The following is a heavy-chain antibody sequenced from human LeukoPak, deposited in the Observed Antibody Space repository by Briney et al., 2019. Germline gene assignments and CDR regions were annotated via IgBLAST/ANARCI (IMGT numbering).Heavy chain of an antibody. Sequence: GGSLRLSCAASGFTFSSYAMSWVRQAPGKGLGWVSAISGSGGSTYYADSVKGRFTISRDNSKNTLYLQMNSLRAEDTAVYYCAKGTSWVSDYYYMDVWGKGTTVTVSS. CDR1: GFTFSSYA. D-gene: IGHD2-8*01. CDR2: ISGSGGST. V-gene: IGHV3-23*01. J-gene: IGHJ6*03. CDR3: AKGTSWVSDYYYMDV.